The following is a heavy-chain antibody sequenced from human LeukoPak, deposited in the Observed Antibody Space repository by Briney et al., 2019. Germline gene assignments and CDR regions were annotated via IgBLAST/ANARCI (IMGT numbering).Heavy chain of an antibody. V-gene: IGHV4-4*07. J-gene: IGHJ5*02. D-gene: IGHD3-3*01. CDR3: ARDSNTYYDFWSGSFAWFDP. CDR2: IYTSGST. Sequence: PSETLSLTCTVSGGSISSYYWSWIRQPAGKGLEWIGRIYTSGSTNYNPSLKSRVTMSVDTSKNQFSLKLSSVTAADTAVYYCARDSNTYYDFWSGSFAWFDPWGQGTLVTVSS. CDR1: GGSISSYY.